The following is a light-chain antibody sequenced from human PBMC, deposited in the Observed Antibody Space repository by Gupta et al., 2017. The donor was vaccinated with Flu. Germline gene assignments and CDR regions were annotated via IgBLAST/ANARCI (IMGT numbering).Light chain of an antibody. CDR3: QQYNSYPVT. CDR1: QSISSW. CDR2: KAS. Sequence: PSTRSASVGDRVTITCRASQSISSWLAWYQQKPGKAPKLLIYKASSLESGVPSRFSGSGSGTEFTLTISSLQPDDFATYYCQQYNSYPVTFGQGTKVEIK. J-gene: IGKJ1*01. V-gene: IGKV1-5*03.